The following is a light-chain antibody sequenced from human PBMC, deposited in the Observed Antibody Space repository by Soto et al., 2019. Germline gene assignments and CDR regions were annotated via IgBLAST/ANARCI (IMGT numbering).Light chain of an antibody. CDR1: SSAVGGYNF. CDR3: SSYTSSSTPV. V-gene: IGLV2-14*01. Sequence: QYALTQPASVSGSPGQSITISCTGTSSAVGGYNFVSWYQQHPGKAPKLMIYDVSNRPSGVSNRFSGSKSGNTASLTISGLQAEDEADYYCSSYTSSSTPVFGGGTKLTVL. J-gene: IGLJ2*01. CDR2: DVS.